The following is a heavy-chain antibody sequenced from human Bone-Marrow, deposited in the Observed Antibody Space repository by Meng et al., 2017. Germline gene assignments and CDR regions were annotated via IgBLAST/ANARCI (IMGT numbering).Heavy chain of an antibody. CDR3: ATRGNPYLNC. CDR2: ISAYKGNT. CDR1: GYTFTSYG. J-gene: IGHJ4*02. Sequence: QVRLGRAGGEVKMPGASVDVSCKASGYTFTSYGISWVRQAPGQGLEWMGWISAYKGNTNYVQKFQGRVTMTTDTSTSTAYMELRSLRSDDTAVYYCATRGNPYLNCWGQGTLVTVSS. V-gene: IGHV1-18*01.